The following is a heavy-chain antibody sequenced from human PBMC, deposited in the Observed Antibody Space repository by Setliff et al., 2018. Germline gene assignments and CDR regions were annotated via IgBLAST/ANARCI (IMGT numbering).Heavy chain of an antibody. CDR1: GYTFTAYY. CDR3: ARGIVTVVVPAAIPYWGYYGMDV. CDR2: INPNSGGT. J-gene: IGHJ6*02. Sequence: ASVKVSCKASGYTFTAYYIYWVRQAPGQGLEWMGWINPNSGGTNSAQKFQGRVTMTRDTSISTAYMELSRLRSDDTAVYYCARGIVTVVVPAAIPYWGYYGMDVWGQGTTVTVSS. D-gene: IGHD2-2*01. V-gene: IGHV1-2*02.